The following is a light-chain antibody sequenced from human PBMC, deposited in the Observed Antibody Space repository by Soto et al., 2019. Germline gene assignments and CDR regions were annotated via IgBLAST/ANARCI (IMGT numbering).Light chain of an antibody. J-gene: IGKJ5*01. CDR3: QQHSNWPGLIT. CDR2: QTS. V-gene: IGKV3-11*01. CDR1: QYINTR. Sequence: EIVLTQSPATLSSFPGARAPLSCRASQYINTRLAWYQHRPGQAPRLLIYQTSIRAAGIPARFSASGTGTDFTLTISDVQPEDFAVYYCQQHSNWPGLITFGQGTRLEI.